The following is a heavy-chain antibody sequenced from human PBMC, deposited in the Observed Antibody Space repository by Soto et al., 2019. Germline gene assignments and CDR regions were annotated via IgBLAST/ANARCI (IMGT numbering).Heavy chain of an antibody. D-gene: IGHD3-3*01. CDR3: AREGVGDFWSGYYRYYYMGV. CDR1: GGSFSDNY. V-gene: IGHV4-34*01. J-gene: IGHJ6*03. CDR2: INHSGST. Sequence: PSETLSLTCAVYGGSFSDNYWSWIRQPPGKGLEWIGEINHSGSTNYNPSLKSRVTISVDMSKSQFSLKLSSVTAADTAVYYCAREGVGDFWSGYYRYYYMGVWGKGTTVTVSS.